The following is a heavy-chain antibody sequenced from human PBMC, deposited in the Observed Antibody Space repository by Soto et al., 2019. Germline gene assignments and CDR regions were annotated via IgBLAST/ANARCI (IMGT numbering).Heavy chain of an antibody. J-gene: IGHJ4*02. Sequence: EVQLVESGGGLVQPGGSLRLSCAASGFTFSTYWMSWVRQAPGKGLEWLANIKQDGSEKYYVDSVKGRFTVSRDNAKNSLCLKMNSLRAEDTAVYYCARRPGYSSGWFADWGQGTLVTVS. V-gene: IGHV3-7*01. CDR2: IKQDGSEK. CDR3: ARRPGYSSGWFAD. CDR1: GFTFSTYW. D-gene: IGHD6-19*01.